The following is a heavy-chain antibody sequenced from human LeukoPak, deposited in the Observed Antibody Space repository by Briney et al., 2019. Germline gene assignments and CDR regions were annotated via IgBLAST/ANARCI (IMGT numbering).Heavy chain of an antibody. Sequence: GASVKVSCKASGYTFTSYGISWVRQAPGQGLEWMGWISAYNGNTNYAQKLQGRVTMTTDTSTSTAYMELRSLRSDDTALYYCAREFPALLPTAPRGYYFDYWGQGTLVTVSS. V-gene: IGHV1-18*01. CDR3: AREFPALLPTAPRGYYFDY. CDR2: ISAYNGNT. J-gene: IGHJ4*02. CDR1: GYTFTSYG. D-gene: IGHD2-2*01.